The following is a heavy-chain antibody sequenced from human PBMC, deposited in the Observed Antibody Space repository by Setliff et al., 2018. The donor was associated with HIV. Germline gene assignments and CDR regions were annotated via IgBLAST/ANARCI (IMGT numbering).Heavy chain of an antibody. J-gene: IGHJ4*02. CDR2: IYSSGST. CDR3: ARDERDGDYVAREARFDH. D-gene: IGHD4-17*01. Sequence: SETLSLTCTVPGGSISSYYWSWIRQPPGKGLEWIGNIYSSGSTNYNPSLKSRVTISVDTSKNQFSLKLTSVTATDTAAYYCARDERDGDYVAREARFDHWGQGTLVTVSS. V-gene: IGHV4-4*09. CDR1: GGSISSYY.